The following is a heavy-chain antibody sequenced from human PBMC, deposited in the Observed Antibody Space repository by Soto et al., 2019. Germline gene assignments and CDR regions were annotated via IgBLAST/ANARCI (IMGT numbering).Heavy chain of an antibody. D-gene: IGHD3-10*01. J-gene: IGHJ6*02. V-gene: IGHV3-30-3*01. Sequence: PGGSLRLSCAASGFTFSSYPMDWVRQATGKGLEWVALISYDGSNKDYADSVKGRFTISRDNSKNILYLQMNSLRAEDTAVYYCARVVLPSYYYYGMDVWGQGTPVTVSS. CDR1: GFTFSSYP. CDR3: ARVVLPSYYYYGMDV. CDR2: ISYDGSNK.